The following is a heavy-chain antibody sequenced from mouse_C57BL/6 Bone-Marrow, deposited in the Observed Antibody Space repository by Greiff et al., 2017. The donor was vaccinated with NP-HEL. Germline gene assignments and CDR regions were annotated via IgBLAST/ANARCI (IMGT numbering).Heavy chain of an antibody. V-gene: IGHV5-16*01. CDR2: INYDGSST. D-gene: IGHD1-1*01. CDR3: ARGPHNYGSSYPWFAY. Sequence: EVHLVESEGGLVQPGSSMKLSCTASGFTFSDYYMAWVRQVPEKGLEWVANINYDGSSTYYLDSLKSRFIISRDNAKNILYLQMSSLKSEDTATYYCARGPHNYGSSYPWFAYWGQGTLVTVSA. J-gene: IGHJ3*01. CDR1: GFTFSDYY.